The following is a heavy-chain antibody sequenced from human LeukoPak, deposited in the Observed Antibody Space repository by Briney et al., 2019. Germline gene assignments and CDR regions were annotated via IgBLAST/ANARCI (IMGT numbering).Heavy chain of an antibody. CDR2: ISSSSSYI. CDR3: ASWLSPGAFDI. V-gene: IGHV3-21*01. J-gene: IGHJ3*02. CDR1: GFTIPRFW. D-gene: IGHD3-9*01. Sequence: PGGSLRLSCAASGFTIPRFWMNWVRQAPGKGLEWVSSISSSSSYIYYADSVKGRFTISRDNAKNSLHLQMNSLRAEDTAVYYCASWLSPGAFDIWGQGTMVTVSS.